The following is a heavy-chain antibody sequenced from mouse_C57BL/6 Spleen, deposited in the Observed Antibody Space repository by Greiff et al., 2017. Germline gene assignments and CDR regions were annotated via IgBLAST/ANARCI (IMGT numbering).Heavy chain of an antibody. V-gene: IGHV1-82*01. D-gene: IGHD1-1*01. J-gene: IGHJ2*01. CDR2: IYPGDGDT. Sequence: QVQLQQSGPELVKPGASVKISCKASGYAFSSSWMNWVKQRPGKGLEWIGRIYPGDGDTNYNGKFKGKDTLTADKSSSTAYMQLSSLTSEDSAVYFCARDTTVVGGYWGQGTTLTVSS. CDR3: ARDTTVVGGY. CDR1: GYAFSSSW.